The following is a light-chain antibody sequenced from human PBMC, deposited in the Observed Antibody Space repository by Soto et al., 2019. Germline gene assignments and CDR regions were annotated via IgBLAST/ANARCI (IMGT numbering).Light chain of an antibody. CDR3: QHYGTSPFP. CDR1: QSVSSSY. Sequence: EIVLTQSPGTLSLSPGERVTLSCRASQSVSSSYLAWYQQKPGQAPRLLIYGASNRATGIPDRFSGSGSGTDFTLTISRLEPEDFAVYYCQHYGTSPFPFGAGTKVDIK. J-gene: IGKJ3*01. CDR2: GAS. V-gene: IGKV3-20*01.